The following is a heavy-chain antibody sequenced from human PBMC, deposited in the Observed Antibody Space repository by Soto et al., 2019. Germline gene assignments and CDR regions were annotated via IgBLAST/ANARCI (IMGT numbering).Heavy chain of an antibody. V-gene: IGHV3-21*01. D-gene: IGHD6-6*01. Sequence: GGSLRLSCAASGFTFSSYSMNWVRQAPGKGLEWVSSISSSSSDIYYADSVKGRFTISRDNAKNSLYLQMNSLRAEDTAVYYCAGDLSSSSARYFDYWGQGNLVTVSS. CDR3: AGDLSSSSARYFDY. CDR2: ISSSSSDI. J-gene: IGHJ4*02. CDR1: GFTFSSYS.